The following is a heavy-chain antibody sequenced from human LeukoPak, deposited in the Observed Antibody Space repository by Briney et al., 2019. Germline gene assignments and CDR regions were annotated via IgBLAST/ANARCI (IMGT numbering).Heavy chain of an antibody. CDR2: ISGSGGST. CDR3: AKNSQWFLGRFAEFDY. J-gene: IGHJ4*02. V-gene: IGHV3-23*01. Sequence: PGGSLRLSCAASGFTFSSYAMSWVRQAPGKGLEWVSAISGSGGSTYYADSVKGRFTISRDNSKNTLYLQMNSLRAEDTAVYYCAKNSQWFLGRFAEFDYWGQGTLVTVSS. D-gene: IGHD3-22*01. CDR1: GFTFSSYA.